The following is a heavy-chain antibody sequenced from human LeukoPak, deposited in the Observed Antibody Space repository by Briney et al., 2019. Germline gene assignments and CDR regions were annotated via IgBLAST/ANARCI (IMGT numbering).Heavy chain of an antibody. D-gene: IGHD3-10*01. V-gene: IGHV1-46*01. CDR1: GHTFTSYY. J-gene: IGHJ6*04. CDR2: INPSGGST. CDR3: ARDGTSYYYGSGSPHYYGMDV. Sequence: GASVKVSCKASGHTFTSYYMHWVRQAPGQGLEWMGIINPSGGSTRYAQKFQGRVTMTRDTSTSTVYMELSSLRSEDTAVYYCARDGTSYYYGSGSPHYYGMDVWGKGTTVTVSS.